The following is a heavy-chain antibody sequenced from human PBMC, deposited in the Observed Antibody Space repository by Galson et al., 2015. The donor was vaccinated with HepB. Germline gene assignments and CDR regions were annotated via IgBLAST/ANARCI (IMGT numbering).Heavy chain of an antibody. CDR1: GGSISSNSYY. CDR3: ASVVNTYGSGSYLRS. D-gene: IGHD3-10*01. Sequence: ETLSLTCTVSGGSISSNSYYWGWIRQPPGKGLEWIGNIYYSGSTYYSPSLQSRVTISVDTSKNQFSLKLSSVTAADTAIYYCASVVNTYGSGSYLRSWGQGTLVTVSS. CDR2: IYYSGST. V-gene: IGHV4-39*01. J-gene: IGHJ4*02.